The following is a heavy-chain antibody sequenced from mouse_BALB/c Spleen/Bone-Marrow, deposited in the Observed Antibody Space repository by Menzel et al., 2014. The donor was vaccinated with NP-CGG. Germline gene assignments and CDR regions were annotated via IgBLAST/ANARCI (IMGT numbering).Heavy chain of an antibody. V-gene: IGHV5-17*02. CDR1: GFTFSSFG. Sequence: EVHLVEFGGGLVQPGGSRKLSCAASGFTFSSFGMHWVRQAPEKGLEWVAYISSGSSTIYYADTVKGRFTISRDNPKNTLFLQMTSLRSEDTAMYYCARDVPLYDVGYFDYWGQGTTLTVSS. CDR2: ISSGSSTI. CDR3: ARDVPLYDVGYFDY. D-gene: IGHD2-14*01. J-gene: IGHJ2*01.